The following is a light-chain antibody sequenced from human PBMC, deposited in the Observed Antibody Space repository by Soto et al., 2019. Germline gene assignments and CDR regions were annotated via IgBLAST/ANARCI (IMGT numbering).Light chain of an antibody. CDR3: QQYNNWPPIT. Sequence: EIVMTQSPATLSLSPGERATLSCRASESVSNNLAWYQQKAGQAPRLLIYGASTRATGIPARFSGSGSGTEFIFTISSLQSEDFAVYYCQQYNNWPPITFGQGTRLEIK. J-gene: IGKJ5*01. V-gene: IGKV3-15*01. CDR2: GAS. CDR1: ESVSNN.